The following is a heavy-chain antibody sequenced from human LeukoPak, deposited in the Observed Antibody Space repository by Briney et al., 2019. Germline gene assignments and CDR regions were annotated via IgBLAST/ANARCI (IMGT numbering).Heavy chain of an antibody. D-gene: IGHD3-22*01. Sequence: SETLSLTCSVPGGSISSSSYYWGWIRQPPGKGLEWFGSIYYSGNTYYNPSLKSRVTISVDTSKNQFSLKLSAVTAADTAVYYCARERYYYDSSSVGNYWGQGTLDTVS. V-gene: IGHV4-39*01. CDR1: GGSISSSSYY. CDR2: IYYSGNT. J-gene: IGHJ4*02. CDR3: ARERYYYDSSSVGNY.